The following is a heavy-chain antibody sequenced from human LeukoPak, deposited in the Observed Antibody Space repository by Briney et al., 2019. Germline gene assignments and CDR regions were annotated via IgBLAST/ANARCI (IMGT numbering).Heavy chain of an antibody. J-gene: IGHJ4*02. CDR2: ISAYNGNT. Sequence: EASVTVSCKASGYTFTSYGISWVRQAPGQGLEWMGWISAYNGNTNYAQKLQGRVTMTTDTSTSTAYMELRSLRSDDTAVYYCARAYSSGWYPSFDYWGQGTLVTVSS. CDR3: ARAYSSGWYPSFDY. V-gene: IGHV1-18*01. CDR1: GYTFTSYG. D-gene: IGHD6-19*01.